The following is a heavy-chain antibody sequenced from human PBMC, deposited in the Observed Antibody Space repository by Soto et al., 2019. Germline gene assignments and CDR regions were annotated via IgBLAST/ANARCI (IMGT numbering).Heavy chain of an antibody. CDR3: ARETGPGRLDNSYEAEYFQH. Sequence: HPRGSLRLSCAASGFTFSSYGMHWVRQAPGKGLEWVAVIWYDGSNKYYADSVKGRFTISRDNSKNTLYLQMNSLRAEDTAVYYCARETGPGRLDNSYEAEYFQHWGQGTLVTVSS. CDR2: IWYDGSNK. V-gene: IGHV3-33*01. D-gene: IGHD7-27*01. CDR1: GFTFSSYG. J-gene: IGHJ1*01.